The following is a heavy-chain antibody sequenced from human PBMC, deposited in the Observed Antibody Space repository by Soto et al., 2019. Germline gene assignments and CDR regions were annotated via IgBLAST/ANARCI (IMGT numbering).Heavy chain of an antibody. D-gene: IGHD3-16*01. Sequence: QVRLVQSGDAVKKPGASVKVSCRASGYTFTSYGVSWVRQAPGQGLEWLGWISAFNGQTNYIQKVQGRVTLTTEASTSTAYMDLRSLRSADTAVYYCARGGDYYYGLDVWGHGHTVTVSS. CDR1: GYTFTSYG. CDR3: ARGGDYYYGLDV. J-gene: IGHJ6*02. CDR2: ISAFNGQT. V-gene: IGHV1-18*01.